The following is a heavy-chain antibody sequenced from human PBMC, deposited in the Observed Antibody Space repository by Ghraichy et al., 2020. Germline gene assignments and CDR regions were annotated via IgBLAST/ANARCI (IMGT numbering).Heavy chain of an antibody. CDR2: IYYSGST. D-gene: IGHD5-24*01. V-gene: IGHV4-39*01. Sequence: SQTLSLTCTVSGGSISSSSYYWGWIRQPPGKGLEWIGSIYYSGSTYYNPSLKSRVTISVDTSKNQFSLKLSSVTAADTAVYYCARLVAPTIRLIRAFDIWGQGTMVTVSS. CDR3: ARLVAPTIRLIRAFDI. CDR1: GGSISSSSYY. J-gene: IGHJ3*02.